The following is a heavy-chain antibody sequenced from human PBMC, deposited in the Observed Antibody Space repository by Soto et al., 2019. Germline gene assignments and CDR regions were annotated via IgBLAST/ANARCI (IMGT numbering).Heavy chain of an antibody. CDR1: GFSFSNSG. J-gene: IGHJ4*02. V-gene: IGHV3-30*18. CDR2: ISYDGSNK. Sequence: QVQLVESGGGVDQPGRSLRLSCAASGFSFSNSGMHWVRQAPGKGLEWVAFISYDGSNKYYADSVKGRFTISRDNSKNTLYPQMNSLRAEDTAVYYCAKDRGKIYFAYWGQGTLVTVSS. CDR3: AKDRGKIYFAY.